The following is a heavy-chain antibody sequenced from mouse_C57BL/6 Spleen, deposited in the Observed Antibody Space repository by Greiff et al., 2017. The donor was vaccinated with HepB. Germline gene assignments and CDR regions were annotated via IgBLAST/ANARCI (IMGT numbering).Heavy chain of an antibody. CDR3: ARPSDVDGYYWFAY. D-gene: IGHD2-3*01. V-gene: IGHV1-82*01. CDR1: GYAFSSSW. Sequence: QVQLQQSGPELVKPGASVKISCKASGYAFSSSWMNWVKQRPGKGLEWIGRIYPGDGDTNYNGKFKGKATLTADKSSSTAYMQLSSLTSEDSAFYCCARPSDVDGYYWFAYWGQGTLVTVSA. CDR2: IYPGDGDT. J-gene: IGHJ3*01.